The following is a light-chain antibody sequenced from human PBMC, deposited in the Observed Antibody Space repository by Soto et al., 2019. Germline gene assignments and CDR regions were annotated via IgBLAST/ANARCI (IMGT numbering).Light chain of an antibody. CDR3: QQDGTSSLS. CDR1: QSVSINI. V-gene: IGKV3-20*01. CDR2: AAS. J-gene: IGKJ4*01. Sequence: EIVLTQSPGTLSLFPGERATLSCRASQSVSINILAWYQQNPGQAPTLLIYAASSSATGIPDRFSSSGTRTDCTLTIIRLEPRDLVLYHGQQDGTSSLSFGGATNVDSK.